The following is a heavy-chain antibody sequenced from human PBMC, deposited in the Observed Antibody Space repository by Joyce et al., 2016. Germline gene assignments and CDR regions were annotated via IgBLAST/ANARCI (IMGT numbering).Heavy chain of an antibody. V-gene: IGHV1-69*01. D-gene: IGHD3-3*01. CDR2: LVPMSATT. CDR1: GDIFNAYG. CDR3: ARGRGDDFWSGYYGSIDY. Sequence: QVQLEQSGAEVKKPGSSVKVSCKTSGDIFNAYGINWVGQAPGQGLEWLGGLVPMSATTDYAQKFRGRLTISAHEPTSTVYMELSSLRSDDTGTYYCARGRGDDFWSGYYGSIDYWGQGTLVSVSS. J-gene: IGHJ4*02.